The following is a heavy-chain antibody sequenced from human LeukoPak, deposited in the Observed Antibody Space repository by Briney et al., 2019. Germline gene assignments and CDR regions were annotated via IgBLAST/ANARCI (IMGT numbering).Heavy chain of an antibody. CDR1: GDSVSSNSAA. D-gene: IGHD6-19*01. CDR2: TYYRSKWYN. V-gene: IGHV6-1*01. J-gene: IGHJ4*02. CDR3: ARDLPSSGWSGIDY. Sequence: SQTLSLTRAISGDSVSSNSAAWNWIRQSPSRGLEWLGRTYYRSKWYNDYAVSVKSRITINPDTSKKQFSLQLNSVTPEDTAVYYCARDLPSSGWSGIDYWGQGTLVTVSS.